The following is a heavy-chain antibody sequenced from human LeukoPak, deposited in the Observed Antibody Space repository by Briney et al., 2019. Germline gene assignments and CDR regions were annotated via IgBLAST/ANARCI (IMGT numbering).Heavy chain of an antibody. CDR2: FTGRPGRT. CDR3: AKDHLLCTSTSCYIDYFDS. Sequence: GGSLRLSCETSGFTFTNYAMSWVRQAPGKGLEWLSAFTGRPGRTYYADSVRGRFTISRDTPKNTLFLEMSSLRVEDTAIYFCAKDHLLCTSTSCYIDYFDSWGQGTLVTVSS. CDR1: GFTFTNYA. V-gene: IGHV3-23*01. D-gene: IGHD2-2*02. J-gene: IGHJ4*02.